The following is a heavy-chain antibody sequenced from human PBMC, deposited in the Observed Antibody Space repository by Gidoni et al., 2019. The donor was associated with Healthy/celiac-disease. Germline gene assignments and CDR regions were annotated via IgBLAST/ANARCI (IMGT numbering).Heavy chain of an antibody. D-gene: IGHD6-19*01. J-gene: IGHJ2*01. CDR3: ARSIAVAGRYFDL. V-gene: IGHV3-30*04. CDR1: GFTFSSYA. Sequence: QVQLVESGGGVVQPGRSLRLSCAASGFTFSSYAMHWVRQAPGKGLEWVAVISYDGSNKYYADSVKGRFTISRDNSKNTLYLQMNSLRAEDTAVYYCARSIAVAGRYFDLWGRGTLVTVSS. CDR2: ISYDGSNK.